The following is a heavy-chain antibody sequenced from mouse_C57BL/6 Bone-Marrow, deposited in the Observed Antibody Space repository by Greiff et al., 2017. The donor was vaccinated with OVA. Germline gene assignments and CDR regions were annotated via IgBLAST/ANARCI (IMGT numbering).Heavy chain of an antibody. V-gene: IGHV14-2*01. J-gene: IGHJ2*01. Sequence: VQLKESGAELVKPGASVKLSCTASGFYITDYYMHWVQQRPEQGLEWIGRIDPEGGETKYAPKFPGKATITADTSSNTAYLQLSSLTTEDTAVYYCARDFHYYYGSMGDYWGQGTTLTVSS. CDR2: IDPEGGET. D-gene: IGHD1-1*01. CDR1: GFYITDYY. CDR3: ARDFHYYYGSMGDY.